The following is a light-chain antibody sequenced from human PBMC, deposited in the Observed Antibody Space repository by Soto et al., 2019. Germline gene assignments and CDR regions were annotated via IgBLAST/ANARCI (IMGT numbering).Light chain of an antibody. J-gene: IGLJ1*01. CDR3: TSYAGGNNV. V-gene: IGLV2-8*01. CDR1: SSDVGGYNY. CDR2: EVN. Sequence: QSALTQPPSASGSPGQSVTISCTGPSSDVGGYNYVSWYQQNPGKVPKLMIYEVNKRPSGVPDRFSGSKSGNTASLTVSGLQAEDEADYYCTSYAGGNNVFGTGTKLTVL.